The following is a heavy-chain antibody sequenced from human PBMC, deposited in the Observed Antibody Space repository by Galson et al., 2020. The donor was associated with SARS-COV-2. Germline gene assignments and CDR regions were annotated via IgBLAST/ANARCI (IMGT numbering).Heavy chain of an antibody. CDR1: GFTSSSYA. V-gene: IGHV3-30-3*01. Sequence: GGSLRLSCAASGFTSSSYAMHWVRQAPGKGLEWVAVISYDGSNKYYADSVKGRFTISRDNSKNTMYLQMNSLRAEDTAVYYCARDLNLLERYPTDWEDYYMDVWGKGTTVTVSS. CDR2: ISYDGSNK. CDR3: ARDLNLLERYPTDWEDYYMDV. D-gene: IGHD1-26*01. J-gene: IGHJ6*03.